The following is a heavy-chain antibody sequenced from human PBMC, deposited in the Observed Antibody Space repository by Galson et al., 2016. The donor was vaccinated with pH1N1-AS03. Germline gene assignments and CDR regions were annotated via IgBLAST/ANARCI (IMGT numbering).Heavy chain of an antibody. CDR2: INRDGSEK. CDR3: VRDFRWGGNSGY. J-gene: IGHJ4*02. CDR1: GFTFSRHC. D-gene: IGHD4-23*01. V-gene: IGHV3-7*01. Sequence: SLRLSCAASGFTFSRHCMTWVRQAPGKGLEWVANINRDGSEKDYLDSVKGRFTISRDNSKNTLYLQMNSLRAEDTAVYYCVRDFRWGGNSGYWGQGTLVTVSS.